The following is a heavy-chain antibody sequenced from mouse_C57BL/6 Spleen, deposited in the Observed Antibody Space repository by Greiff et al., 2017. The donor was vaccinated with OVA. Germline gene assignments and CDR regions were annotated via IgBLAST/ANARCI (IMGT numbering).Heavy chain of an antibody. Sequence: EVMLVESGGGLVKPGGSLKLSCAASGFTFSDYGMHWVRQAPEKGLEWVAYISSGSSTIYYADTVKGRFTISRDNAKNTLFLQMTSLRSEDTAMYYCARPGWDGYDDAMDYWGQGTSVTVSS. CDR1: GFTFSDYG. V-gene: IGHV5-17*01. D-gene: IGHD4-1*01. CDR3: ARPGWDGYDDAMDY. J-gene: IGHJ4*01. CDR2: ISSGSSTI.